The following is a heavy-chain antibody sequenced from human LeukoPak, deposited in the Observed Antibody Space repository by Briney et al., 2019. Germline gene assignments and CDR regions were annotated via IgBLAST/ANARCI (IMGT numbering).Heavy chain of an antibody. CDR3: AKHDGPAAIKDGVDY. J-gene: IGHJ4*02. D-gene: IGHD2-2*02. CDR1: GFTFSSYA. CDR2: ISGSGGSA. Sequence: GGSLRLSCAASGFTFSSYAMSWVRQAPGKGLEWVSAISGSGGSAYYADSVKGRFTISRDNSKNTLYLQMNSLRAEDTAVYYCAKHDGPAAIKDGVDYWGQGTLVTVSS. V-gene: IGHV3-23*01.